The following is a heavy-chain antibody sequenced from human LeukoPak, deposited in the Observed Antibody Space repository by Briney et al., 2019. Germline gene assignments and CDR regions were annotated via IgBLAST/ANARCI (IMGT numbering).Heavy chain of an antibody. J-gene: IGHJ4*02. CDR3: ARDMGGSGWYSLDY. Sequence: SQTLSLTCTVSGGSISSESYYWSWIRRPAGKGLEWIGRIYTSGSTNYNPSLKSRVTISVDTSKNQFSLRLSSVTAADTAVYYCARDMGGSGWYSLDYWGQGTLVTVSS. D-gene: IGHD6-19*01. CDR1: GGSISSESYY. CDR2: IYTSGST. V-gene: IGHV4-61*02.